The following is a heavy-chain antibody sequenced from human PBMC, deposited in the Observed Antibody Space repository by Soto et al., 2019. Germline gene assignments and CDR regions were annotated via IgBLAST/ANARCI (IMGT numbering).Heavy chain of an antibody. Sequence: QVQLQESGPGLVKTSETLSLTCTVTGGSLSGYYWMWIRQPPGKGLEWMGYIYYSGGTNYNASLQRRVTMSVDTSKNQFSLKRSSVTAADTAVYYCARESPGAGHFDYWGQGTLVTVSS. V-gene: IGHV4-59*01. CDR3: ARESPGAGHFDY. D-gene: IGHD1-26*01. CDR2: IYYSGGT. J-gene: IGHJ4*02. CDR1: GGSLSGYY.